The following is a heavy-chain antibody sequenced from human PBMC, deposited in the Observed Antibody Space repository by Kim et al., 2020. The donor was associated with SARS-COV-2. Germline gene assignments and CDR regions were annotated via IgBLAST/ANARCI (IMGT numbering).Heavy chain of an antibody. CDR3: AKLRGSGSSGFWFDP. D-gene: IGHD3-10*01. J-gene: IGHJ5*02. V-gene: IGHV3-23*01. Sequence: AALKGRFTIARHNSKNPLYLQRNSLRAEDTAVYYCAKLRGSGSSGFWFDPWGQGTLVTVSS.